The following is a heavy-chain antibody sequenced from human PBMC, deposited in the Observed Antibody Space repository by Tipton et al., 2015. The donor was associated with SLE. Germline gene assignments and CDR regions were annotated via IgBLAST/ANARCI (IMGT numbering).Heavy chain of an antibody. V-gene: IGHV4-34*01. CDR1: GGSFSGYY. D-gene: IGHD6-13*01. CDR3: AREERIAAAGRLYYYYAMDV. CDR2: INHSGDT. Sequence: TLSLTCAVYGGSFSGYYWNWIRQPPGKGLEWIGEINHSGDTNYNPSLKSRVTISVDTSKNQFSLKLSSVTAADTAVYYCAREERIAAAGRLYYYYAMDVWGQGTTVTVSS. J-gene: IGHJ6*02.